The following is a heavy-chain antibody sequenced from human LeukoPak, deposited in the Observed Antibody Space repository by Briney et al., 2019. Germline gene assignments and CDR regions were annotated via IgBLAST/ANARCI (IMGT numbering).Heavy chain of an antibody. V-gene: IGHV4-34*01. Sequence: SETLSLTCAVYGGSFSGYYWSWIRQPPGKGLEWIGEINDSGSTNYNPSLKSRVTISVDTSKNQFSLQLSSVTAADTAVYYCARETAAGRIGYWGQGTLVTVSS. J-gene: IGHJ4*02. CDR3: ARETAAGRIGY. CDR2: INDSGST. CDR1: GGSFSGYY. D-gene: IGHD6-13*01.